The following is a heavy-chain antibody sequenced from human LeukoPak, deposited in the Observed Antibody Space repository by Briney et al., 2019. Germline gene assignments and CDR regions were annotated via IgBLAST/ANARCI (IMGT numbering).Heavy chain of an antibody. Sequence: PSETLPLTCTVSGGSISSYYWSWIRQPPGKGLEWIGYIYYSGSTNYNPSLKSRVTISVDTSKNQFSLKLSSVTAADTAVYYCARRRGGDYGMYYYYYMDVWGKGTTVTASS. D-gene: IGHD4-17*01. CDR1: GGSISSYY. J-gene: IGHJ6*03. CDR3: ARRRGGDYGMYYYYYMDV. V-gene: IGHV4-59*01. CDR2: IYYSGST.